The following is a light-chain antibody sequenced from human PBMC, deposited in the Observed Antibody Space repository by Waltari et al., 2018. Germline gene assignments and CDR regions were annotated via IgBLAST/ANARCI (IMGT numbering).Light chain of an antibody. J-gene: IGLJ2*01. CDR1: KVGSKS. CDR3: QVWDSGRDQVV. CDR2: YDS. V-gene: IGLV3-21*01. Sequence: SYELTQAPSVSVAPGKTATITCGGNKVGSKSVHWFQQKTGQAPVLVIYYDSDRPSGIPERVSGSNTGNTATLTISRVEAGEEADYYCQVWDSGRDQVVFGGGTKLAVL.